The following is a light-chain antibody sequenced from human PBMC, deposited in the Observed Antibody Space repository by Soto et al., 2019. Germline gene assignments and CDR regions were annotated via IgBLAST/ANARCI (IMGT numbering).Light chain of an antibody. J-gene: IGLJ3*02. CDR1: SSNIGSTY. CDR2: RNN. CDR3: AAWDDSLSGSWV. V-gene: IGLV1-47*01. Sequence: QSVLTQPPSASGTPGQRVTISWSGSSSNIGSTYVYWYQQLPGTAPKLLIYRNNQRPSGVPDRFSGSKSGTSASLAISGLRSEDEADYYCAAWDDSLSGSWVFGGGTKLTVL.